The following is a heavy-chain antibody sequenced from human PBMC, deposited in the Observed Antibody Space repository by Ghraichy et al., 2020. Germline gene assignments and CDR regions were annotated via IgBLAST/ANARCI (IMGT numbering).Heavy chain of an antibody. J-gene: IGHJ6*02. V-gene: IGHV3-74*01. D-gene: IGHD2-15*01. CDR1: GFPFSNYW. CDR3: ARGGYCSGGTCYSEILNYYGMDV. Sequence: RGSLRLSCAASGFPFSNYWMHWVRQGPGKGLVWVSQVNNDGRTTTYADSVKGRFTISRDNAKNTLYLQMNGLRAEDTAVYYCARGGYCSGGTCYSEILNYYGMDVWGQGTAVTVS. CDR2: VNNDGRTT.